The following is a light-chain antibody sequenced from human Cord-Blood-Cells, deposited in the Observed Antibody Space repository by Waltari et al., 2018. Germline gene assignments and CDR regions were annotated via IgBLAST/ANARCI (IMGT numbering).Light chain of an antibody. CDR1: SSDVGSYNL. J-gene: IGLJ2*01. V-gene: IGLV2-23*02. CDR3: CSYAGSSTLV. Sequence: QSALTQPASVSGSPGQSITISCTGTSSDVGSYNLVSWDQQHPGKAPQLMIYEVSKRPSGVSNRFSGSKSGNTASLTISGLQAEDEADYYCCSYAGSSTLVFGGGTKLTVL. CDR2: EVS.